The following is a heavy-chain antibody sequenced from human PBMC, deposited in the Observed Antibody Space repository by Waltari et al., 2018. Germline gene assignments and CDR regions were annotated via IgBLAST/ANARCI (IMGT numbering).Heavy chain of an antibody. J-gene: IGHJ6*02. CDR1: GFTFSGSW. Sequence: EVQLVESGGGLVQPGGSLRLSCAASGFTFSGSWMDWVRQAPGRGLDWVDNIKEDGSEKYYVDSVKGRFIISRNNAKNSLYLQMTSLRVEDTAVYYCSRRLDAWGQGTTVTVSS. CDR3: SRRLDA. CDR2: IKEDGSEK. V-gene: IGHV3-7*01.